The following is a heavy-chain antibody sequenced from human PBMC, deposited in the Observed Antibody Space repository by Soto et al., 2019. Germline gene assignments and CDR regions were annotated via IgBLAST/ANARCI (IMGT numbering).Heavy chain of an antibody. Sequence: EVQLVESGGGLVQPGGSLRLSCAASGFTFSSYEMNWVRQAPGKGLEWVSYISSSGSTIYYADSVKGRFTISRDNAKNSLYLQMNSLRAEDTAVYYCARFRLAAATSDAFDIWGQGTMVTVSS. CDR1: GFTFSSYE. J-gene: IGHJ3*02. V-gene: IGHV3-48*03. CDR3: ARFRLAAATSDAFDI. CDR2: ISSSGSTI. D-gene: IGHD6-13*01.